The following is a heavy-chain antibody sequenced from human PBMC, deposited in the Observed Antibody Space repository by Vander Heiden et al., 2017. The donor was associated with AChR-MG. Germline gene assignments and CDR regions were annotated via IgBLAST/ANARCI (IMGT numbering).Heavy chain of an antibody. CDR3: TTSLNAGTYYDYGMDV. CDR2: IDSGGSGT. CDR1: ASRFSDYW. J-gene: IGHJ6*02. Sequence: EAQLEESGGGLAQPGGSLRLSRAASASRFSDYWMHWVRQAPGKGLEWVSRIDSGGSGTTYADSVKGRFSISRDNAKNMLFLQMNNVRGDDTAVYYCTTSLNAGTYYDYGMDVWGQGTTVTVSS. V-gene: IGHV3-74*03. D-gene: IGHD1-1*01.